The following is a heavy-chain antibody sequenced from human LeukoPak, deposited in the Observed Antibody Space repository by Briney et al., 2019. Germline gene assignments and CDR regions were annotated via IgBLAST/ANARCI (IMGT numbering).Heavy chain of an antibody. CDR1: GYTFTSYA. Sequence: ASVKVSCKASGYTFTSYAMHWVRQAPGQRLEWMGWINAGNGNTKYSQKFQGRVTITRDTSASTAYMELSSLRSEDTAVYYCARVLGYGGYFTLDYWGQGTLVTVSS. CDR2: INAGNGNT. D-gene: IGHD5-12*01. CDR3: ARVLGYGGYFTLDY. V-gene: IGHV1-3*01. J-gene: IGHJ4*02.